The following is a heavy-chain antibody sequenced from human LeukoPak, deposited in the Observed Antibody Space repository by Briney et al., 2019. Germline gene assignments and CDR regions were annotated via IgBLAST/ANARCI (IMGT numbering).Heavy chain of an antibody. J-gene: IGHJ4*02. CDR3: AKDYYYGSGSYTGFDY. Sequence: GGSLRLSCAASGFTFSSYAMSWVRQAPGKGLEWVSAISGSGGSTYYADSVKGRFTISRDNSKNTLYLRMNSLRAEDTAVYYCAKDYYYGSGSYTGFDYWGQGTLVTVSS. D-gene: IGHD3-10*01. V-gene: IGHV3-23*01. CDR1: GFTFSSYA. CDR2: ISGSGGST.